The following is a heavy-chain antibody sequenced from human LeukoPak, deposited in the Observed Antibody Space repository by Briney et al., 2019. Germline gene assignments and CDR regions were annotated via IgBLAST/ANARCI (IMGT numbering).Heavy chain of an antibody. CDR2: ISDSGGST. Sequence: GGSLRLSCAASGFTFSHYDMSWVRQAPGKGLEWVSGISDSGGSTFYADSVKGRFTISRDNAKNSLYLQMNSLRDEDTAVYYCARGQSGSNNWFDSWGQGILVTVSS. V-gene: IGHV3-23*01. CDR3: ARGQSGSNNWFDS. J-gene: IGHJ5*01. CDR1: GFTFSHYD. D-gene: IGHD5-24*01.